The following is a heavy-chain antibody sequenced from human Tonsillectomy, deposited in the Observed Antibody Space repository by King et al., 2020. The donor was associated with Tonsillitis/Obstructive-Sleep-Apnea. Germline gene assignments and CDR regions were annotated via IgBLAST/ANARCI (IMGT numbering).Heavy chain of an antibody. D-gene: IGHD3-22*01. V-gene: IGHV1-69*10. CDR1: GGTFSSYA. CDR3: ARGTYYDSSGYYHFDY. Sequence: QLVQSGAEVKKPGSSVKVSCKAPGGTFSSYAISWVRQAPGQGLEWMGGIIPIVGVANYAQNFQGRVTITADKSTSTAYMELSSLRSEDTAVYYCARGTYYDSSGYYHFDYWAREPWSPSPQ. CDR2: IIPIVGVA. J-gene: IGHJ4*02.